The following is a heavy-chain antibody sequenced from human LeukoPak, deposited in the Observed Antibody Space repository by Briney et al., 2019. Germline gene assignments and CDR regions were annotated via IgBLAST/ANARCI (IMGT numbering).Heavy chain of an antibody. J-gene: IGHJ4*02. V-gene: IGHV3-11*01. CDR3: ARSLGTTPGGLFDY. Sequence: PGGSLRLSCAASGFTFSDYYMSCIRQAPGKGLEWISYISSGGSTIYYADSVRGQFTISRDNAKKSLYLQLNSLRAEDTAVYHCARSLGTTPGGLFDYWGQGTLVTVSS. CDR1: GFTFSDYY. CDR2: ISSGGSTI. D-gene: IGHD1-7*01.